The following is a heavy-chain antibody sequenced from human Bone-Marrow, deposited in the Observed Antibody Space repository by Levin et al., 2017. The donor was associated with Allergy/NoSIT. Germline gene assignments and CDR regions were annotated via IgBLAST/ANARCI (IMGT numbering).Heavy chain of an antibody. D-gene: IGHD3-3*01. CDR1: GGSISSGVYF. V-gene: IGHV4-31*03. Sequence: SETLSLTCTVSGGSISSGVYFWSWIRQLPGKGLEWIGYVSHSGLTFYNQSLKSRVTISGDTSKNLFSLNLSSVTAAETAVYYCARGIAIFGVVLAVNDAFDIWGQGTMVTVSS. J-gene: IGHJ3*02. CDR3: ARGIAIFGVVLAVNDAFDI. CDR2: VSHSGLT.